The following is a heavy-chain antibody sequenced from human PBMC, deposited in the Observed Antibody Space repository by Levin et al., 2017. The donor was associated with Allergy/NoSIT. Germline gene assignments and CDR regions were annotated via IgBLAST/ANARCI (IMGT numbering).Heavy chain of an antibody. Sequence: GGSLRLSCAASGFTFDDYAMHWVRQAPGKGLEWVSGISWNSGSIGYADSVKGRFTISRDNAKNSLYLQMNSLRAEDTALYYCAKFSYYYDSSGPGSFDYWGQGTLVTVSS. CDR2: ISWNSGSI. J-gene: IGHJ4*02. V-gene: IGHV3-9*01. CDR3: AKFSYYYDSSGPGSFDY. CDR1: GFTFDDYA. D-gene: IGHD3-22*01.